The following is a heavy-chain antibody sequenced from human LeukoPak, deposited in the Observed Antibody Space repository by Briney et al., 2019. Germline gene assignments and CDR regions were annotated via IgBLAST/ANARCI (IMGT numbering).Heavy chain of an antibody. Sequence: GESLKISCKGSGYSFTSYWIGWVRQMPGKGLEWMGIIYPGDSDTRYSPSFQGQVTISADKSISTAYLQWSSLKASDTAMYYCARQSKVDSPVLNYYYYGMDVWGQGTTVTVSS. J-gene: IGHJ6*02. CDR3: ARQSKVDSPVLNYYYYGMDV. CDR1: GYSFTSYW. V-gene: IGHV5-51*01. D-gene: IGHD3-22*01. CDR2: IYPGDSDT.